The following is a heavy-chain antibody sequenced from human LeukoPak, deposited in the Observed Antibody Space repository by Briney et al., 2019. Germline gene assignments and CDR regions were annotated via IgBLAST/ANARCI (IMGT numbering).Heavy chain of an antibody. CDR2: IYPSDSDA. CDR3: ARFPHAGYSYGHWYFDV. J-gene: IGHJ2*01. Sequence: EESLQVSCKGSGYRFSNYWIAWVRQMPGKGLEYMGIIYPSDSDARYSPSFQGQVTISADKSISTACLHWSSLKASDSAMYFCARFPHAGYSYGHWYFDVWGGGTLVTVSS. CDR1: GYRFSNYW. V-gene: IGHV5-51*01. D-gene: IGHD5-12*01.